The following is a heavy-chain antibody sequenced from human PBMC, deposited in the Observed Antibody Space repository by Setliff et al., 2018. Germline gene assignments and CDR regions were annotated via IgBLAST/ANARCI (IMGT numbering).Heavy chain of an antibody. Sequence: GGSLRLSCAASGFTFSTYSMTWVRQAPGKGLEWVSSISSSSNYIYYADSVKGRFTISRDNAKNSLYLQMNSLRAEDTAVYHCARAIVGATKRGGYFDYWGQ. J-gene: IGHJ4*02. CDR3: ARAIVGATKRGGYFDY. CDR2: ISSSSNYI. V-gene: IGHV3-21*01. D-gene: IGHD1-26*01. CDR1: GFTFSTYS.